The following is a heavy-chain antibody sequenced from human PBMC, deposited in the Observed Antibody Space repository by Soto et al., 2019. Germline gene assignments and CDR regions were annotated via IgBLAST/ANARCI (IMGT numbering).Heavy chain of an antibody. CDR1: GGSLTGYY. CDR3: ARGQEGIGATH. V-gene: IGHV4-34*01. J-gene: IGHJ4*02. Sequence: QVQLQQWGAGLLKPSETLSLTCTVNGGSLTGYYWSWIRQPPGKGLEWIGEVKDGGSTNYSPSLTGQVSLAADTSKNPFPLRRNSVTAAAPAVDFRARGQEGIGATHWDQGALGTVAS. CDR2: VKDGGST. D-gene: IGHD5-12*01.